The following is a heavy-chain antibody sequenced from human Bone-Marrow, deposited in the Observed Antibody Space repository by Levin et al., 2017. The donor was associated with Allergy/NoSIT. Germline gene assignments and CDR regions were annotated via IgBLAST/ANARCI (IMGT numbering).Heavy chain of an antibody. J-gene: IGHJ4*02. CDR3: ATLSAGLFFDY. Sequence: SCSVSGGSINSNIYYWGWVRQPPGKGLEWIGSSFYSGTTFYNPSLKSRVSISVDTSKNQFSLSLSSVTAADTAVYYCATLSAGLFFDYWGQGALVIVSS. CDR1: GGSINSNIYY. D-gene: IGHD6-13*01. CDR2: SFYSGTT. V-gene: IGHV4-39*01.